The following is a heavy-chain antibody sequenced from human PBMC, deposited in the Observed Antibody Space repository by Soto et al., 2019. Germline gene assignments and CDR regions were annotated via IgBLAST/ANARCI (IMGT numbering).Heavy chain of an antibody. D-gene: IGHD6-13*01. Sequence: QVQLVQSGAEVKKPGASVKVSCKASGYTFTSYYMHWVRQAPGQGLEWMGMINPSGGAGSTTYAQKCQGRVTVTRDTSTSTVYMELRSLRSEDTAVYYCARRGYYYYAMDVWGQGTTVTVSS. J-gene: IGHJ6*02. CDR1: GYTFTSYY. CDR2: INPSGGAGST. V-gene: IGHV1-46*01. CDR3: ARRGYYYYAMDV.